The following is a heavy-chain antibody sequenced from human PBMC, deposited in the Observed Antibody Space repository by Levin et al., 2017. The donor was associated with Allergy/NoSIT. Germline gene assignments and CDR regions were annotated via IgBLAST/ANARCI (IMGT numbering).Heavy chain of an antibody. CDR1: GFTFSSYA. V-gene: IGHV3-30-3*01. J-gene: IGHJ4*02. D-gene: IGHD2-15*01. CDR2: ISYDGSNK. Sequence: SCAASGFTFSSYAMHWVRQAPGKGLEWVAVISYDGSNKYYADSVKGRFTISRDNSKNTLYLQMNSLRAEDTAVYYCASGLVVVAYYFDYWGQGTLVTVSS. CDR3: ASGLVVVAYYFDY.